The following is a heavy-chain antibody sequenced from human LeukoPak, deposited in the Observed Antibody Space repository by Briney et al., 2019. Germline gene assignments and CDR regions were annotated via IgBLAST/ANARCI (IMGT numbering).Heavy chain of an antibody. V-gene: IGHV1-2*02. J-gene: IGHJ4*02. Sequence: GGSVKVSCKASGYTFTGYYMHWVRQAPGQGLEWMGWINPNSGGTNYAQKFQGRVTMTTDTSTSTAYMELRSLRSDDTAVYYCARFRGIAARPWDYWGQGTLVTVSS. D-gene: IGHD6-6*01. CDR2: INPNSGGT. CDR1: GYTFTGYY. CDR3: ARFRGIAARPWDY.